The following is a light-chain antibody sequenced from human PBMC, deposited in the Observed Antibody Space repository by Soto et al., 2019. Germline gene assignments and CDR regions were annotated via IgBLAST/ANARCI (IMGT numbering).Light chain of an antibody. J-gene: IGKJ3*01. Sequence: EIVLTQSPGTLSLSPGERATLSCRASQSVSSSYLAWYQQKPGQAPRPLIYGASSRATGIPDRFSGSGSGTGFTFPTSRPEPEAFAVYYCQEDCSLPLTFGPGTKVDIK. CDR2: GAS. V-gene: IGKV3-20*01. CDR3: QEDCSLPLT. CDR1: QSVSSSY.